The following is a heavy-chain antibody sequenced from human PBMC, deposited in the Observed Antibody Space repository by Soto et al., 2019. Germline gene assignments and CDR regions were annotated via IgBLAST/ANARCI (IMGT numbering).Heavy chain of an antibody. V-gene: IGHV4-39*07. CDR1: GGSISGNSYY. D-gene: IGHD2-2*01. CDR3: ARGHPLPAAIESWFDP. J-gene: IGHJ5*02. CDR2: IYYSGST. Sequence: SETLSLTCTVSGGSISGNSYYWAWIRQPPGKGLEWIGNIYYSGSTYYNPSLKSRVTISVDTSKNQFSLKLSPVTAADTAVYYCARGHPLPAAIESWFDPWGQGTLVTVSS.